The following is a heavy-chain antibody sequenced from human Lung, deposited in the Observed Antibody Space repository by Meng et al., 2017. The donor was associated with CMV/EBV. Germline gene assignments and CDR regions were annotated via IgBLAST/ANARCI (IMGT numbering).Heavy chain of an antibody. J-gene: IGHJ4*02. Sequence: LTXXASRFSSYTLNWVRQAPGKGLEWVSSISSSSSYVYYADSVKGRFTISRDNAKNSLYLQMNSLRAEDTAVYYCAREGYDYDSGSYYYYFDHWGQGSXVTVSS. V-gene: IGHV3-21*01. CDR3: AREGYDYDSGSYYYYFDH. D-gene: IGHD3-10*01. CDR2: ISSSSSYV. CDR1: RFSSYT.